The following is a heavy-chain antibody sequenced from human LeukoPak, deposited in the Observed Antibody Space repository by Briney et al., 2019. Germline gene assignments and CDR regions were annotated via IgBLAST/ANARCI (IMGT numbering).Heavy chain of an antibody. CDR1: GGSISSSIYY. Sequence: SETLSLTCIVSGGSISSSIYYWACVPQPPGKGLEWIGTVFYNGATQYSPSLRSRVTISIDTSTNQFSLKLTSVTAADTALYYCARAGVPAAISNWFDPWGQGTLVTVSS. CDR2: VFYNGAT. V-gene: IGHV4-39*07. J-gene: IGHJ5*02. D-gene: IGHD2-2*02. CDR3: ARAGVPAAISNWFDP.